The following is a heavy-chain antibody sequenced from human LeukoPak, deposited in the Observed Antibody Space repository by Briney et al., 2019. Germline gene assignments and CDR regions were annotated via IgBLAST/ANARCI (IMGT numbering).Heavy chain of an antibody. CDR3: ARIRSITIFGVPQDY. CDR1: GLTFSSYW. CDR2: IKQDGSEK. J-gene: IGHJ4*02. V-gene: IGHV3-7*01. D-gene: IGHD3-3*01. Sequence: GGSLRLSCAASGLTFSSYWMSWVRQAPGKGLEWVANIKQDGSEKYYVDSVKGRFTISRDNAKNSLYLQMNSLRAEDTAVYYCARIRSITIFGVPQDYWGQGTLVTVSS.